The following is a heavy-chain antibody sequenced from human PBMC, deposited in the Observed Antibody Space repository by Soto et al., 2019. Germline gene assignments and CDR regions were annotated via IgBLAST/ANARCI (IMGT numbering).Heavy chain of an antibody. CDR3: ATDRGIVGATPYYFDY. Sequence: QVPLVQSGAEVKKPGASVKVSCKVSGYTLTELSMHWVRQAPGKGLEWMGGFDPEDGETIYAQKFQGRVTMTEDTSTDTAYMELSSLRSEDTAVYYCATDRGIVGATPYYFDYWGQGTLVTVSS. J-gene: IGHJ4*02. CDR1: GYTLTELS. V-gene: IGHV1-24*01. CDR2: FDPEDGET. D-gene: IGHD1-26*01.